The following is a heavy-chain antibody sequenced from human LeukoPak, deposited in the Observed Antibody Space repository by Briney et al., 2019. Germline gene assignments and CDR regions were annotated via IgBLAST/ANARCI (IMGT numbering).Heavy chain of an antibody. D-gene: IGHD6-13*01. J-gene: IGHJ2*01. V-gene: IGHV4-39*07. Sequence: SETLSLTCTVSGGSISSSSYYWGWIRQPPGKGLEWIGSIYYSGSTYYNPSLKSRVTISVDTSKNQFSLKLSSVTAADTAVHYCARLTSSWYQDWYFDLWGRGTLVTVSS. CDR1: GGSISSSSYY. CDR3: ARLTSSWYQDWYFDL. CDR2: IYYSGST.